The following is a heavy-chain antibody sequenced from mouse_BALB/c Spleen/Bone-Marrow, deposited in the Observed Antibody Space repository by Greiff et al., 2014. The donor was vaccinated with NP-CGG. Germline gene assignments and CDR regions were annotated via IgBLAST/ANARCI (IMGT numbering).Heavy chain of an antibody. CDR1: GYALTSYV. V-gene: IGHV1-14*01. J-gene: IGHJ3*01. Sequence: VQLQQSGPELVKPGASVKMSCKASGYALTSYVMHWVKQKPGQGLEWIGYINPYNDGSKYNEKFKDKATLTSDKSSSTAYMELSSLTSEDSAVYYCTREAASPLAYWGQGTLVTVSA. CDR3: TREAASPLAY. D-gene: IGHD6-1*01. CDR2: INPYNDGS.